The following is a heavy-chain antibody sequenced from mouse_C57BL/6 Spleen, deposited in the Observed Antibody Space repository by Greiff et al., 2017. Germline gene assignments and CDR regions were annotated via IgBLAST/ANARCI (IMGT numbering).Heavy chain of an antibody. D-gene: IGHD2-4*01. V-gene: IGHV1-7*01. CDR2: INPSSGYT. J-gene: IGHJ4*01. CDR1: GYTFTSYW. Sequence: VQLQQSGAELAKPGDSVKLSCKASGYTFTSYWMHWVKQRPGPGLEWIGYINPSSGYTKYNQKFQDKDTLTSAKSSSTAYMQLISLTYEDSAVYYCARYDYDEGFYAMDYWGQGTSVTVSS. CDR3: ARYDYDEGFYAMDY.